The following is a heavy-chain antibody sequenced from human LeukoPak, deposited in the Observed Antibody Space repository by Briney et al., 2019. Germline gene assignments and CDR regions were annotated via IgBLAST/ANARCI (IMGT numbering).Heavy chain of an antibody. V-gene: IGHV4-59*01. CDR2: IYYSGST. CDR3: TRGTVTTYYFDY. D-gene: IGHD4-17*01. J-gene: IGHJ4*02. CDR1: GGSISGYY. Sequence: PSETLSLTCTVSGGSISGYYWSWIRQPPGKELEWIGYIYYSGSTNYNPSLKSRVTISVDTSKNPFSLQLSSVTAADTAVYYCTRGTVTTYYFDYWGQGTLVTVSS.